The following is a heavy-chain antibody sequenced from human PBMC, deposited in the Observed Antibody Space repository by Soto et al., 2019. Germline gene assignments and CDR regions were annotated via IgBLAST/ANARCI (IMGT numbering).Heavy chain of an antibody. J-gene: IGHJ4*02. CDR1: GFTFDDYA. CDR2: ISWSSGSI. Sequence: EVQLVESGGGLVQPGRSLRLSCAASGFTFDDYAMHWVRQAPGKGLEWVSGISWSSGSIGYADSVKGRFTISRDNAKNSLYLQMNSMRAEDTALYYCARGGYDPYYFDYWGQGTLVTVSS. CDR3: ARGGYDPYYFDY. D-gene: IGHD5-12*01. V-gene: IGHV3-9*01.